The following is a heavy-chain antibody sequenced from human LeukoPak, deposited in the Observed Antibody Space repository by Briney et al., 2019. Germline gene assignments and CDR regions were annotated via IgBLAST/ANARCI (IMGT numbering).Heavy chain of an antibody. J-gene: IGHJ4*02. Sequence: SETLSLTCTVSGGSIISSSNFWGWIRQPPGKGLEWIGSVYYSGGSYYNPSLKSRVTISVDTSKNHFSLKLTSVTAADTAVYYCASQMDTVMGSIDFWGQGILVTVSS. CDR1: GGSIISSSNF. D-gene: IGHD5-18*01. V-gene: IGHV4-39*07. CDR3: ASQMDTVMGSIDF. CDR2: VYYSGGS.